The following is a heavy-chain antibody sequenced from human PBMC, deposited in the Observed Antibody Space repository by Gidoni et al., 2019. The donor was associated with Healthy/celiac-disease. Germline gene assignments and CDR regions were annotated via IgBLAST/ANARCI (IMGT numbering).Heavy chain of an antibody. CDR3: ARGPMVRGVMLLRNFDY. CDR2: INHSGSP. Sequence: QVQLQQWGAGLLKPSETLSLTCAVHGGSFSGYYWSWVRQPPGKGLGWSGEINHSGSPTYNPPLKSRVTISVDTSKNQFSLKLSSVTAAYTAVYYCARGPMVRGVMLLRNFDYWGQGTLVTVSS. CDR1: GGSFSGYY. J-gene: IGHJ4*02. D-gene: IGHD3-10*01. V-gene: IGHV4-34*01.